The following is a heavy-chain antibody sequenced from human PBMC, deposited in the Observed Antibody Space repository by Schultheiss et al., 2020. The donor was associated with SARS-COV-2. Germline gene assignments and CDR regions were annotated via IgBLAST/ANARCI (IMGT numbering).Heavy chain of an antibody. CDR2: ISGSGGST. CDR3: TSPYYYDSSGHHY. J-gene: IGHJ4*02. CDR1: GFTFSSYA. D-gene: IGHD3-22*01. V-gene: IGHV3-23*01. Sequence: GGSLRLSCAASGFTFSSYAMSWVRQAPGKGLEWVSAISGSGGSTYYADSVKGRFTISRDDSKNTAYLQMNSLKTEDTAVYYCTSPYYYDSSGHHYWGQGTLVTVSS.